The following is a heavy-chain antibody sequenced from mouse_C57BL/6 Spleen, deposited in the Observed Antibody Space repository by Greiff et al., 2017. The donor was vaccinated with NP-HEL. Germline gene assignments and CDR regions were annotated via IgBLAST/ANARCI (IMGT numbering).Heavy chain of an antibody. CDR1: GYAFSSYW. V-gene: IGHV1-80*01. CDR3: ARRGDYYGSSYKDFDV. J-gene: IGHJ1*03. CDR2: IYPGDGDT. Sequence: QVHVKQSGAELVKPGASVKISCKASGYAFSSYWMNWVKQRPGKGLEWIGQIYPGDGDTNYNGKFKGKATLTADKSSSTAYMQLSSLTSEDSAVYFCARRGDYYGSSYKDFDVWGTGTTVTVSS. D-gene: IGHD1-1*01.